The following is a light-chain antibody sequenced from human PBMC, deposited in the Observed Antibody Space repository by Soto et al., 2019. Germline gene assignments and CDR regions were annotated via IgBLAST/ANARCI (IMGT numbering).Light chain of an antibody. J-gene: IGKJ1*01. CDR2: KAS. CDR1: QSISSW. Sequence: DIQVTQSPSTLPASVGDRVTITCRTSQSISSWLAWYQQKPGKAPKVLMYKASNLDFGVPSRFSGSGSGTEFTLTISSLQPDDFATYYCQEYSSYSRTFGQGTKVEIK. V-gene: IGKV1-5*03. CDR3: QEYSSYSRT.